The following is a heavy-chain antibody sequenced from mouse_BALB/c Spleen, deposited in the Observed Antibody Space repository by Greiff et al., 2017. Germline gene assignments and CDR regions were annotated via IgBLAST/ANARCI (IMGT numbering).Heavy chain of an antibody. CDR3: ARASGYYAMDD. CDR1: GYAFTNYL. V-gene: IGHV1-54*01. J-gene: IGHJ4*01. Sequence: VQLQESGAELVRPGASVKVSCKASGYAFTNYLIKWVKQRPGKGLEWIGVINPGSGGTNYKEKFKGKATLTADTSSSTSYMQLSGLTSDDSAVYFCARASGYYAMDDWGQGTTVTVSS. CDR2: INPGSGGT. D-gene: IGHD1-3*01.